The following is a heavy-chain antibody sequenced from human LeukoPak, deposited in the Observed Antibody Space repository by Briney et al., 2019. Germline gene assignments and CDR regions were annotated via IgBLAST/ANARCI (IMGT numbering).Heavy chain of an antibody. CDR1: GYTLTELS. Sequence: ASVKVSCKVSGYTLTELSMHWVRQAPGKGLEWMGGFDPEDGETIYAQKFQGRVTMTEDTSTDTAYMELSSLRSEDTAVYYCASKIPGYSSSWYDYWGQGTLVTVSS. V-gene: IGHV1-24*01. CDR3: ASKIPGYSSSWYDY. D-gene: IGHD6-13*01. J-gene: IGHJ4*02. CDR2: FDPEDGET.